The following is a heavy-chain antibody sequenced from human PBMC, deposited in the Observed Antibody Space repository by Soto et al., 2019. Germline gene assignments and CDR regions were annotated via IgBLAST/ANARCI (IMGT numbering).Heavy chain of an antibody. CDR3: ARDRLLDSSSSWEYAYYYYGMDV. V-gene: IGHV1-69*12. J-gene: IGHJ6*02. D-gene: IGHD6-6*01. Sequence: QVQLVQSGAEVKKPGSSVKVSCKASGGTFSSYAISWVRQAPGQGLAWMGGIIPIFGTANYAQKFQGRVTITADESTSTAYMELSSLRSEDTAVYYCARDRLLDSSSSWEYAYYYYGMDVWGQGTTVTVSS. CDR2: IIPIFGTA. CDR1: GGTFSSYA.